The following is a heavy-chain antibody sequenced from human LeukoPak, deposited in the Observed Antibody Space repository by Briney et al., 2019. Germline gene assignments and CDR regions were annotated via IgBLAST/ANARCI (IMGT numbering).Heavy chain of an antibody. V-gene: IGHV3-23*01. D-gene: IGHD3-22*01. CDR2: ITGSSSYI. CDR3: AKRTDTSGNRGGALDI. CDR1: GFTFSTYD. J-gene: IGHJ3*02. Sequence: GGSLRLSCAASGFTFSTYDMNWVRQAPGKGLEWVSSITGSSSYIFYADSVKGRFTISRDNSKNTLYLQMNSLRAEDTAVYYCAKRTDTSGNRGGALDIWGQGTMVAVSS.